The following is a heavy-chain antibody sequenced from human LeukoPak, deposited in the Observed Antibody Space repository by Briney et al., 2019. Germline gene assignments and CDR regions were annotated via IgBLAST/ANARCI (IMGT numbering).Heavy chain of an antibody. D-gene: IGHD6-19*01. V-gene: IGHV3-48*03. CDR1: EFAFSVYE. Sequence: GGSLRLPCAASEFAFSVYEMYWVRQAPGKGLEWVSYISSTGGSRYYADSVKGRFTISRDNAKNSLYLQMNSLRGEDTAVYYCATLTVASSFDYWGQGALVTVSS. CDR2: ISSTGGSR. CDR3: ATLTVASSFDY. J-gene: IGHJ4*02.